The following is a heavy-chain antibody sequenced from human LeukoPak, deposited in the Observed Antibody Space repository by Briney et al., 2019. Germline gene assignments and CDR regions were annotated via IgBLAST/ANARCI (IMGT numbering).Heavy chain of an antibody. Sequence: SETLSLTRTVSGGSISSSSYYWGWIRQPPGKGLEWIGSIYYSGSTYYNPSLKSRVTISVDTSKNQFSLKLSSVTAADTAVYYCARVQYYYDSSGYSYYFDYWGQGTLVTVSS. CDR1: GGSISSSSYY. J-gene: IGHJ4*02. V-gene: IGHV4-39*07. D-gene: IGHD3-22*01. CDR2: IYYSGST. CDR3: ARVQYYYDSSGYSYYFDY.